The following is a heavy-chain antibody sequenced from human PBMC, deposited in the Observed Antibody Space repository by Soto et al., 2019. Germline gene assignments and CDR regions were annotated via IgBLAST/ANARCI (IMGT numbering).Heavy chain of an antibody. CDR2: ISYDGNTQ. CDR3: AKVSRPSRISTPDFDY. CDR1: GFTLSSYS. Sequence: QVQLVESGGGVVQPGTSLRLSCAASGFTLSSYSIHWVRQAPGKGLDWVAVISYDGNTQFYGDSVKGRFIVSRDNSRNTLYLQLTHLPAEDTAVYYCAKVSRPSRISTPDFDYWGQGTLVTVSS. V-gene: IGHV3-30-3*01. J-gene: IGHJ4*02.